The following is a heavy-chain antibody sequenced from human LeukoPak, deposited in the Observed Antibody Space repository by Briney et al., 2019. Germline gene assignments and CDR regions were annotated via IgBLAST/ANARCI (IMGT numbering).Heavy chain of an antibody. V-gene: IGHV3-21*01. D-gene: IGHD1-26*01. Sequence: PGGSLRLSCAASGFTFSTYAVSWVRQAPGKGLEWVSSITSSSSYIYYADSVKGRFTISRDNAKNSLYLQMNSLRAEDTAVYYCARGPPVGAPNWGQGTLVTVSS. CDR2: ITSSSSYI. CDR3: ARGPPVGAPN. CDR1: GFTFSTYA. J-gene: IGHJ1*01.